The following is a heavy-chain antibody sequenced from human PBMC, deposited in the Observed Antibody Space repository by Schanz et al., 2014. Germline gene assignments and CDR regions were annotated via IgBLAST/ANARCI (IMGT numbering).Heavy chain of an antibody. D-gene: IGHD6-13*01. J-gene: IGHJ4*02. CDR1: GYTFTAYG. CDR3: ASSGAGYSSSWDFDY. CDR2: IIPSLGLA. Sequence: VQSVHSGTEVQKLGASVKVSCQTSGYTFTAYGINWVRQAPGQGLEWMGRIIPSLGLAKYEQKFQDKVTITADKSTFTAYMDVSSLRSEDTAVYYCASSGAGYSSSWDFDYWGQGTLVTVSS. V-gene: IGHV1-69*09.